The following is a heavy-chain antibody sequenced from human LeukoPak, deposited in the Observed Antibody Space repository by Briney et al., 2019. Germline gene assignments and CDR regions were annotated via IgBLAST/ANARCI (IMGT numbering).Heavy chain of an antibody. CDR3: AKVIDYGALDACDI. D-gene: IGHD4-17*01. CDR1: GFSFHSYA. Sequence: WGSLKLSCAASGFSFHSYAMTWVRQSPARGLERVAVISGSSVSTHYAASVKGRFTISRDNSKNTLFLQLNSLRAEDTAIYYCAKVIDYGALDACDIWGQGTMVTVSS. V-gene: IGHV3-23*01. J-gene: IGHJ3*02. CDR2: ISGSSVST.